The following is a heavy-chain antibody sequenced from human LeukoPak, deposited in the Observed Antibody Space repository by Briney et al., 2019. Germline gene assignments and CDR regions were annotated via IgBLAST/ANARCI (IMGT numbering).Heavy chain of an antibody. Sequence: SETLSLTCTVSGGSISGYYWSWIRQPPGKGLEWIGYIYYRGSTNYNPSLMSRASISVDTSKNQFSLILDSLTAADTAVYYCVRRGVLWFGELSYSYFDLWGRGTLVAVSS. CDR1: GGSISGYY. CDR3: VRRGVLWFGELSYSYFDL. V-gene: IGHV4-59*01. J-gene: IGHJ2*01. D-gene: IGHD3-10*01. CDR2: IYYRGST.